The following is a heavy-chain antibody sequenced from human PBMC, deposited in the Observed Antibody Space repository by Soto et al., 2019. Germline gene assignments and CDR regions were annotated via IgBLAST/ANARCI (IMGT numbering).Heavy chain of an antibody. J-gene: IGHJ6*02. V-gene: IGHV1-69*06. CDR1: GGTFSSYS. Sequence: QVQLVQSGAEVKKSGSPVKVSCTASGGTFSSYSINWVRQAPGQALEWMGGVIPIFGKPTYAQKFQGRLTITADKSTSTAYMELTSLRYDDTAVYYCARERSYYYAMDVWGQGTTVTVSS. CDR2: VIPIFGKP. CDR3: ARERSYYYAMDV.